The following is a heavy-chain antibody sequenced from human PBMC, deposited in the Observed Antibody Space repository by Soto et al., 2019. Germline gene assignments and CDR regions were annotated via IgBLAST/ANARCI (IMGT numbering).Heavy chain of an antibody. Sequence: SETLSLTCAVSGASISDAIWWNWVRQPPGKGLEWIGEIYHSGSTNYNPSLMSRLTISVDKSKNQFSLKLHSVTAADTAVYFCATTTWRVVSSFDCWGQGTLVTVSS. CDR2: IYHSGST. CDR1: GASISDAIW. D-gene: IGHD2-8*02. CDR3: ATTTWRVVSSFDC. V-gene: IGHV4-4*02. J-gene: IGHJ4*02.